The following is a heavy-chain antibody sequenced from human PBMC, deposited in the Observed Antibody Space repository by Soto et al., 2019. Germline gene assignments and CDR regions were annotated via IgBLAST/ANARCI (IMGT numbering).Heavy chain of an antibody. Sequence: EVQLVESGGGLVQPGGSLTLSCVASGFSFTDSTIYWVRQASGKGLEWVGRIRDRTTSYATGYAASVEGRFTMSREDSQGTAFLQMSSLRSEDTAVYFCSRSSGEGIARRRLDTWGQRTVVTVSS. CDR3: SRSSGEGIARRRLDT. CDR2: IRDRTTSYAT. CDR1: GFSFTDST. J-gene: IGHJ5*02. D-gene: IGHD1-26*01. V-gene: IGHV3-73*02.